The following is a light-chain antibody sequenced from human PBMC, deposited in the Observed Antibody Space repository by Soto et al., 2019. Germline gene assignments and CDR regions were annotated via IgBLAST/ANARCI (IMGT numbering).Light chain of an antibody. CDR2: KAS. Sequence: DIQITHSPSSLSASVVERVTTTCRASQSISSWLAWYQQKPGKAPKLLIYKASSLESGVPSRFSGSGSGTEFTLTISSLQPDDFATYYCQQYNSYSWTFGQGTKVDIK. J-gene: IGKJ1*01. CDR1: QSISSW. CDR3: QQYNSYSWT. V-gene: IGKV1-5*03.